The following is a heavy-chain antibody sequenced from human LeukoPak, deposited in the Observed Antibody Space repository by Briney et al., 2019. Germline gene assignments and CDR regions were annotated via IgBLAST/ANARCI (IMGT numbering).Heavy chain of an antibody. CDR3: ASASARIAVAGRFDY. J-gene: IGHJ4*02. CDR1: GYTFTGYY. Sequence: ASVKVSCKASGYTFTGYYMHWVRQAPGQGLEWMGWINPNSGGTNYAQKFQGRVTMTRDTSISAAYMELSRLRADDTAVYYCASASARIAVAGRFDYWGQGTLVTVSS. CDR2: INPNSGGT. V-gene: IGHV1-2*02. D-gene: IGHD6-19*01.